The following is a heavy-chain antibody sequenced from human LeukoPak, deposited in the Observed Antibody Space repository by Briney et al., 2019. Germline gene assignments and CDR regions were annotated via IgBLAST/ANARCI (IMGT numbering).Heavy chain of an antibody. V-gene: IGHV4-4*02. CDR1: GGSISSSDW. CDR2: IYHSGST. J-gene: IGHJ3*01. D-gene: IGHD5-18*01. Sequence: SETLSLTCAVSGGSISSSDWWSWVRQPPGKGLEWIGEIYHSGSTNYNPSLKSRVTISVDKSKNQFSLKLSSVTAADTAVYYCACEGYSSLPIFWGQGTMVTVSS. CDR3: ACEGYSSLPIF.